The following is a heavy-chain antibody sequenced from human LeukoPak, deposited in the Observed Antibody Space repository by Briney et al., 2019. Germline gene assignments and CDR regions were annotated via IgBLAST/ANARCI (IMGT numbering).Heavy chain of an antibody. J-gene: IGHJ3*02. Sequence: PSETLSLTCTVSNDSIRSGDYYWNWIRQPPGKGLEWIGEIYHSGSTNYNPSLKSRVTISVDKSKNQFSLKLSSVTAADTAVYYCARDREESSGVDAFDIWGQGTMVTVSS. CDR3: ARDREESSGVDAFDI. CDR2: IYHSGST. D-gene: IGHD2-15*01. CDR1: NDSIRSGDYY. V-gene: IGHV4-39*07.